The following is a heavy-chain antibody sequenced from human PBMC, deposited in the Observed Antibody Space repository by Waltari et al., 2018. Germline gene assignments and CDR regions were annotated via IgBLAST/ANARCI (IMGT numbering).Heavy chain of an antibody. CDR2: IYYSGST. CDR1: GGSISSYY. CDR3: ARGGLYIAARPLGYYYYMDV. Sequence: QVQLQESGPGLVKPSETLSLTCTVSGGSISSYYWSWIRQPPGTGLEWIGYIYYSGSTNYNPSLKSRVTISVDTSKNQFSLKLSSVTAADTAVYYCARGGLYIAARPLGYYYYMDVWGKGTTVTVSS. V-gene: IGHV4-59*01. D-gene: IGHD6-6*01. J-gene: IGHJ6*03.